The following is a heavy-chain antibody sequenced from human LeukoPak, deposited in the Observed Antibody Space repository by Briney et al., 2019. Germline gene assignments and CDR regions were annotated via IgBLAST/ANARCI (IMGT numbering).Heavy chain of an antibody. CDR2: IHYSGST. J-gene: IGHJ4*02. CDR1: GGSITNDNYY. CDR3: ASMVRGVIITARMYYFDF. D-gene: IGHD3-10*01. V-gene: IGHV4-39*01. Sequence: SETLSLTCTVSGGSITNDNYYWAWIRQPPGKGLEWLGSIHYSGSTYYNPSLKSRVTMSVDTSDNQFSLKLYSVTAADTAVYYCASMVRGVIITARMYYFDFWGQGTLVTVPS.